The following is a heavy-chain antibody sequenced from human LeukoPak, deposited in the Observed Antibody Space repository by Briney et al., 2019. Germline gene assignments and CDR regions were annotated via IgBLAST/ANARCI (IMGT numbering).Heavy chain of an antibody. CDR1: GGSISIYY. V-gene: IGHV4-59*01. J-gene: IGHJ5*02. D-gene: IGHD3-22*01. Sequence: PSETLSLTCSVSGGSISIYYWTWIRQIPGKGLEWIGYIYYTGTTNYNPLFESRATISVDTSKNQFSLRLSSVTSADTAVYYCARNLPTYYYDSSGYLNWFDPWGQGTLVTVSS. CDR3: ARNLPTYYYDSSGYLNWFDP. CDR2: IYYTGTT.